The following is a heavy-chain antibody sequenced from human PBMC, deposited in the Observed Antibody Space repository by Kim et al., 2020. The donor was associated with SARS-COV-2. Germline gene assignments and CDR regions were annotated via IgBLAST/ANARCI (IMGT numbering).Heavy chain of an antibody. J-gene: IGHJ6*02. CDR2: IRNKAYGGTT. CDR1: GFTFGDYA. D-gene: IGHD6-13*01. V-gene: IGHV3-49*04. CDR3: TRGTIAAAGPNDYYYYYYGMDV. Sequence: GGSLRLSCTASGFTFGDYAMSWVRQAPGKGLEWVSFIRNKAYGGTTEYAASVKGRFTISRDDSKSIAYLQMNSLKTEDTAVYYCTRGTIAAAGPNDYYYYYYGMDVWGQGTTVTVSS.